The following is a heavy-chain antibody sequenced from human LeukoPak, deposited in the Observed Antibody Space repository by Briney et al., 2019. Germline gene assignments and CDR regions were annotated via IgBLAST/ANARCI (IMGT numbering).Heavy chain of an antibody. CDR2: LSYDGSNK. V-gene: IGHV3-30-3*01. Sequence: GGSLRLSCAASGFTFSSYAMHWVRQAPGKGLEWVAVLSYDGSNKYYADSVKGRFTISRDNSKNTLYLQMNSLRAEDTAVYYCARDRSAFDIWGQRTMVTVSS. J-gene: IGHJ3*02. CDR1: GFTFSSYA. CDR3: ARDRSAFDI.